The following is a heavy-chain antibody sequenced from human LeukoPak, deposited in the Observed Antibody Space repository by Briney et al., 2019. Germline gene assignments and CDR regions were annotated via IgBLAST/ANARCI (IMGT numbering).Heavy chain of an antibody. Sequence: GGSLRLSCAASGFTFSSYTMNWVRQAPGKGLEWVSCIISSSSYIYYADSVKGRFTISRDNAKNSLYLQMNSLRAEDTAVYYCARAPPRLYYYDSSGYFFQHWGQGTLVTVSS. J-gene: IGHJ1*01. CDR2: IISSSSYI. V-gene: IGHV3-21*01. D-gene: IGHD3-22*01. CDR3: ARAPPRLYYYDSSGYFFQH. CDR1: GFTFSSYT.